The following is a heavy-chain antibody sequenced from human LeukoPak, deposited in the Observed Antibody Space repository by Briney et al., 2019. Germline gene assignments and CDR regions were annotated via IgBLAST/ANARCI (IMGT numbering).Heavy chain of an antibody. CDR1: GGSFSDYY. CDR3: ARQRGYYAPFDI. D-gene: IGHD3-10*01. Sequence: SETLSLTCAVYGGSFSDYYWSWIRQPPGKGLEWIGEINHRGSTNYNPSLMSRVTISVDTPKNRFSLKLSSVTTADTAIYYCARQRGYYAPFDIWGQGTMVTVSS. J-gene: IGHJ3*02. CDR2: INHRGST. V-gene: IGHV4-34*01.